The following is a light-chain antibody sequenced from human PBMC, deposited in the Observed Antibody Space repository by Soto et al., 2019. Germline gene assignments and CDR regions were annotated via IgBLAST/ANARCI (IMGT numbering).Light chain of an antibody. Sequence: QSALTQPASVSGSPGQSITISCTGTSSDVGDYNYVSWYQQHPGKAPKLMIYAVSNRPSGVSNRFSGSKSGNTASLTISGLQAEDEAEYYCSSYTSSSTDVFGTGTKLTVL. V-gene: IGLV2-14*01. CDR2: AVS. CDR3: SSYTSSSTDV. CDR1: SSDVGDYNY. J-gene: IGLJ1*01.